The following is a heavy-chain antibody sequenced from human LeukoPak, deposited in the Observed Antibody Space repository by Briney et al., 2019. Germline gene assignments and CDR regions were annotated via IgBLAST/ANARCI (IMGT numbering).Heavy chain of an antibody. J-gene: IGHJ6*02. D-gene: IGHD6-19*01. CDR1: GFTFSSYG. Sequence: PGRSLRLSCAASGFTFSSYGIHWVRQAPGKGLEWVANIKQDGSEKYYVDSVKGRFTISRDNAKNSLYLQMNSLRAEDTAVYYCARDGSGWDYYYYYGMDVWGQGTTVTVSS. CDR2: IKQDGSEK. CDR3: ARDGSGWDYYYYYGMDV. V-gene: IGHV3-7*03.